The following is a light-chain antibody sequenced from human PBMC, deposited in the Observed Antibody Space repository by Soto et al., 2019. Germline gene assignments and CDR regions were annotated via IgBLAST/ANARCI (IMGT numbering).Light chain of an antibody. CDR3: QPYNSFSGT. CDR2: DAS. CDR1: QGISNY. V-gene: IGKV1-13*02. Sequence: IQMTQSPSSLSAFVGDRVTITCRASQGISNYLAWYQQKPGRVPKLLIYDASSLESGVPSRFSGRGSGTQFTLTISSLQPDDFATYYCQPYNSFSGTFGAGTKVAIK. J-gene: IGKJ4*02.